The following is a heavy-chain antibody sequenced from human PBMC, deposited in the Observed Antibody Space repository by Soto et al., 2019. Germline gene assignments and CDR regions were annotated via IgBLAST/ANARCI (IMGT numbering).Heavy chain of an antibody. D-gene: IGHD1-26*01. CDR1: GGSVSSGDYY. CDR3: ARDRGLGNYYYGMDV. J-gene: IGHJ6*02. Sequence: TLCLTCSVSGGSVSSGDYYWSWILQPPGKGPEWIGYIYYSGSNYYNPSLKSRVTTSVDTYKNQFSLKLSSGTAADTAVDYCARDRGLGNYYYGMDVWGQGTTVTVSS. CDR2: IYYSGSN. V-gene: IGHV4-30-4*01.